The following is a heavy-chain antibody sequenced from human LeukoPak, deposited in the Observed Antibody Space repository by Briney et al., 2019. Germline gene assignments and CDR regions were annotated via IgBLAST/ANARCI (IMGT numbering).Heavy chain of an antibody. J-gene: IGHJ4*02. D-gene: IGHD6-13*01. CDR2: IIPIFGTA. Sequence: ASVKVSCKASGGTFSSYAISWVRQAPGQGLEWMGGIIPIFGTANYAQKFQGRVTITADESTSTAYMELSSLRSEDTAVYYRARLGIAAAGNEVDYWGQGTLVTVSS. CDR1: GGTFSSYA. CDR3: ARLGIAAAGNEVDY. V-gene: IGHV1-69*13.